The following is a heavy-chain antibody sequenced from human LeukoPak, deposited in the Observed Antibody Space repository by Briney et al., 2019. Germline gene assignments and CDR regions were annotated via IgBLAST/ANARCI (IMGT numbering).Heavy chain of an antibody. V-gene: IGHV3-74*01. CDR1: GFTFSSYD. Sequence: PGGSLRLSCAASGFTFSSYDMTWVRQAPGKGLVWVSRNGSSTSYADSVKGRFTISRDNAKNTLYLQMNSLRAEDTAVYYCARRSAAKDAFDIWGQGTMVTVSS. J-gene: IGHJ3*02. CDR2: NGSST. CDR3: ARRSAAKDAFDI. D-gene: IGHD6-25*01.